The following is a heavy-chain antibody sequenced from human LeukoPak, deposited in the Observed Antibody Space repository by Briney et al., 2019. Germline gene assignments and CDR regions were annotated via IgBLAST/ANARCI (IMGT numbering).Heavy chain of an antibody. CDR1: GYTFTSYD. V-gene: IGHV1-8*03. J-gene: IGHJ6*04. CDR3: ARGVSEMDV. D-gene: IGHD5/OR15-5a*01. Sequence: ASVKVSCKASGYTFTSYDINWVRQATGQGLEWMGWMNPNSGNTGCAQKFQGRVTITRNTSISTAYMELSSLRSGDTAVYYCARGVSEMDVWGKGTTVTVSS. CDR2: MNPNSGNT.